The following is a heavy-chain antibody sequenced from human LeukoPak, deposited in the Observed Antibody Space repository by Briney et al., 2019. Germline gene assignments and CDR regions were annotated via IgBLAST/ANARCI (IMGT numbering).Heavy chain of an antibody. Sequence: ASVKVSCKASGYTFTGYYMHWVRQAPGQGLEWMGWINPNSGGTNDAQKFQGRVTMTRDMSTSTVYMELSSLRSEDTAVYYCAREYYDFWSGYYRGGTFDYWGQGTLVTVSS. V-gene: IGHV1-2*02. CDR2: INPNSGGT. D-gene: IGHD3-3*01. CDR1: GYTFTGYY. J-gene: IGHJ4*02. CDR3: AREYYDFWSGYYRGGTFDY.